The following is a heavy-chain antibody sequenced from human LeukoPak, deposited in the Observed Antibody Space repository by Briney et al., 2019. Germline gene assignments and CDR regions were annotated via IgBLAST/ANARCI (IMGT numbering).Heavy chain of an antibody. D-gene: IGHD5-18*01. CDR2: IYYRGST. V-gene: IGHV4-59*01. CDR1: GGSISSYY. Sequence: SETLYLTCTGSGGSISSYYWSWIRQPPGKGLEWSGYIYYRGSTNYNPSLKSRVTISVDTSQNQFSLTLSSVNAADTAVYYCARAGYSYGLYYFDYWGQGTLVTVSS. J-gene: IGHJ4*02. CDR3: ARAGYSYGLYYFDY.